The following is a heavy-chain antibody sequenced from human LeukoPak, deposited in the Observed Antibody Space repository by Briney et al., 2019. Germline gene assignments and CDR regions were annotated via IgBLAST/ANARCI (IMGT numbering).Heavy chain of an antibody. CDR2: TNHRSKWYN. J-gene: IGHJ4*02. CDR1: GDSVSSNSAT. Sequence: SQTLSLTCAISGDSVSSNSATWNWIRQSPSRGLEWLGRTNHRSKWYNDYAISVKSRITINPDTSKNQFSLQLNSVTAEDTAVYYCAATHSYFDYWGQGTLVTVSS. D-gene: IGHD2-15*01. V-gene: IGHV6-1*01. CDR3: AATHSYFDY.